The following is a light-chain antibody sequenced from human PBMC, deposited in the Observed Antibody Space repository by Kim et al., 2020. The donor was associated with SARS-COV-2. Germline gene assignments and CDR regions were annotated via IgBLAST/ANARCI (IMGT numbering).Light chain of an antibody. CDR1: SGHSSYA. Sequence: QPVLTQSPSASASLGASVKLTCTLSSGHSSYAIAWHQQQPEKGPRYLMKLNSDGSHNKGDGIPGRFSGSSSGAERSLTISSLQSEDEADYYCQTWGTGIQVFGGGTQLTVL. V-gene: IGLV4-69*01. CDR3: QTWGTGIQV. J-gene: IGLJ3*02. CDR2: LNSDGSH.